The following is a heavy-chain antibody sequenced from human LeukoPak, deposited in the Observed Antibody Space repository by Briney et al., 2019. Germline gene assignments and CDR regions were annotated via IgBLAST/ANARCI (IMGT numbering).Heavy chain of an antibody. V-gene: IGHV3-30-3*01. CDR3: ARDPQGSTLYYFDY. Sequence: GGSLRLSCAASGFTFSSYAMHWVRRAPGKGLEWVAVISYDGSNKYYADSVKGRFTISRDNSKNTLYLQMNSLRAEDTAVYYCARDPQGSTLYYFDYWGQGTLVTVSS. CDR2: ISYDGSNK. CDR1: GFTFSSYA. D-gene: IGHD3-10*01. J-gene: IGHJ4*02.